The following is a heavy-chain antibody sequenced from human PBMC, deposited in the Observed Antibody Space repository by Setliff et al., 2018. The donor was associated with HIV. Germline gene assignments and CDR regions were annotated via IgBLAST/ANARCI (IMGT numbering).Heavy chain of an antibody. CDR2: IKTKPNSYAT. D-gene: IGHD4-17*01. Sequence: GGSLRLSCAASGFSVSSKYMSWVRQAPGKGLEWVGRIKTKPNSYATAHAESVKGRFTISRDDSQNTAYLQINSLRTEDTAVYFCAVSPDGDCATTECANWFDPWGQGTQVTVSS. V-gene: IGHV3-73*01. CDR3: AVSPDGDCATTECANWFDP. CDR1: GFSVSSKY. J-gene: IGHJ5*02.